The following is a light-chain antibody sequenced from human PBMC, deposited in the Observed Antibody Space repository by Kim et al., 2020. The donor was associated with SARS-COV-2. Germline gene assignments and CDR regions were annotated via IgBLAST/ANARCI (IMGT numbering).Light chain of an antibody. CDR1: SSNIGAGYQ. V-gene: IGLV1-40*01. CDR2: DNH. CDR3: QSYDSSLRSWV. J-gene: IGLJ3*02. Sequence: QRVTISCTGNSSNIGAGYQVHWYHQLPGRAPKLLIYDNHNRPSGVPDRVSGSRSGTSASLAITGLQAEDEADYYCQSYDSSLRSWVFGGGTQLTVL.